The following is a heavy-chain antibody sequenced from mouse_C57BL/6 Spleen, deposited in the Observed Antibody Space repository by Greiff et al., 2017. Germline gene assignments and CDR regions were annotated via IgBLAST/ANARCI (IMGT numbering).Heavy chain of an antibody. D-gene: IGHD2-2*01. J-gene: IGHJ4*01. CDR2: INPNNGGT. V-gene: IGHV1-26*01. CDR3: TSRRYGYDRYYAMDY. Sequence: VQLQQSGPELVKPGASVKISCKASGYTFTDYYMNWVKQSHGQSLEWIGDINPNNGGTSYNQKFKGKATLTVDKSSSTAYMELRSLTSADSAVYYWTSRRYGYDRYYAMDYWGQGTSVTVSS. CDR1: GYTFTDYY.